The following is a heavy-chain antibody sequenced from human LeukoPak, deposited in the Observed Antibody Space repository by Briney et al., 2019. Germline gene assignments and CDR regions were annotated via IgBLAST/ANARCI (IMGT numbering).Heavy chain of an antibody. J-gene: IGHJ5*02. Sequence: GASVKVSCKAPGGSFSSYAIGWVRQAPGQGLEWMGGIIPIFGTANYAQKFQGRVTITADESTSTAYMELSSLRSEDTAVYYCARDPSDYGENWFDPWGQGTLVTVSS. CDR3: ARDPSDYGENWFDP. CDR2: IIPIFGTA. CDR1: GGSFSSYA. V-gene: IGHV1-69*13. D-gene: IGHD4-17*01.